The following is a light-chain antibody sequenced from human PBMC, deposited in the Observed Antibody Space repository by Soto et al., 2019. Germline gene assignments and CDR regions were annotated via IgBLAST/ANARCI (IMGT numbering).Light chain of an antibody. CDR3: QQYGSSPWT. Sequence: EIVLTQSPGTLSLSPGERATLPCRASQSVSSSYLAWYQQKPGQAPRLLIYGASSRATGIPDRFSGSGYGTDFTLTISRVEPEDFDVYYCQQYGSSPWTVGQGTKVEIK. CDR2: GAS. CDR1: QSVSSSY. J-gene: IGKJ1*01. V-gene: IGKV3-20*01.